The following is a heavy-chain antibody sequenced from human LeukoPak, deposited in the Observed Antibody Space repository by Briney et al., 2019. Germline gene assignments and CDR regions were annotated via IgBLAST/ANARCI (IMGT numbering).Heavy chain of an antibody. CDR2: ITGYNANT. J-gene: IGHJ3*02. CDR3: ARHTSGIYIPDGALEI. V-gene: IGHV1-18*01. CDR1: GYTFTTYG. D-gene: IGHD1-26*01. Sequence: EASVKVSCKTSGYTFTTYGISWVRQAPGQGLEWMGWITGYNANTNYAQKFQGRVTMTIDTSTTTVYMELSSLKSDDTAVYFCARHTSGIYIPDGALEIWGQGTMVTVSS.